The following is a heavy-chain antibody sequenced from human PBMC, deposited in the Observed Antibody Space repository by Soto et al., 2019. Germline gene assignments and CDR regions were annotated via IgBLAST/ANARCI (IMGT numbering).Heavy chain of an antibody. Sequence: SVKVSCKASGGTFSSYAISWVRQAPGQGLEWMGGIIPIFGTANYAQKFQGRVTITADESTSTAYMELSSLRSEDTAVYYCARGPVLRFLEWLFGWFDPWGQGTLVTVSS. CDR3: ARGPVLRFLEWLFGWFDP. CDR1: GGTFSSYA. J-gene: IGHJ5*02. V-gene: IGHV1-69*13. D-gene: IGHD3-3*01. CDR2: IIPIFGTA.